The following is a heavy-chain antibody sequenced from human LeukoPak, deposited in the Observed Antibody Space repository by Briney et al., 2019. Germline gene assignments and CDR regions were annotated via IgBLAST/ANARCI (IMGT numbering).Heavy chain of an antibody. CDR1: GYTFTTSW. V-gene: IGHV5-51*01. Sequence: GESLKISCKGSGYTFTTSWIGWVRQMPGKGLEWMGIIYPGDSDTRHSPSFQGQVTISVDKSITTAYLQWSSLKASDTAMYYCARGGSAFDYDFFFDPWGQGTLVTVSS. D-gene: IGHD3-3*01. CDR2: IYPGDSDT. CDR3: ARGGSAFDYDFFFDP. J-gene: IGHJ5*02.